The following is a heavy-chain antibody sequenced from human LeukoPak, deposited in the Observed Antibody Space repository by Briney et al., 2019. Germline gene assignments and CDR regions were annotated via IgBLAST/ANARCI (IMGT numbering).Heavy chain of an antibody. CDR3: ARAGGAAAGTLDEYFQH. CDR2: IYYSGST. Sequence: SETLSLTCTVSGVSISTYYWSWIRQPPGKGLEWIGYIYYSGSTYYNPSLKSRVTISVDRSKNQFSLKLSSVTAADTAVYYCARAGGAAAGTLDEYFQHWGQGTLVTVSS. V-gene: IGHV4-59*12. CDR1: GVSISTYY. J-gene: IGHJ1*01. D-gene: IGHD6-13*01.